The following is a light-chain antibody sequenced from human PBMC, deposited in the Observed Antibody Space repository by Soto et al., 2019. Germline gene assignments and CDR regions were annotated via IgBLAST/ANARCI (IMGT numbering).Light chain of an antibody. CDR2: AAS. CDR3: QQSYSSLYT. J-gene: IGKJ2*01. Sequence: DIQMTQSPSSLSASVGDRVTITCRASQSISSQLNWYQQKPGNAPKVLISAASSLQSGVPSRFSGSGSGTDFTLTISSLQPEDDATYYCQQSYSSLYTFGQGTKLEIK. CDR1: QSISSQ. V-gene: IGKV1-39*01.